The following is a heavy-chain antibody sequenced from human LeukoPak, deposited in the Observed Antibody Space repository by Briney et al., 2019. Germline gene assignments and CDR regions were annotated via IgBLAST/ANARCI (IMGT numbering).Heavy chain of an antibody. J-gene: IGHJ6*02. V-gene: IGHV3-23*01. Sequence: GGPLSLLCSASGFTFSSYSMTWVHQAPAKGLQWVSAISRSGDSTYYTESLKSRFTISIDNSKNKLSLQMNSVRAEDTAEYYCARDVTWSLPSGFDVWGQGTMVTVSS. CDR3: ARDVTWSLPSGFDV. CDR1: GFTFSSYS. CDR2: ISRSGDST. D-gene: IGHD2-21*02.